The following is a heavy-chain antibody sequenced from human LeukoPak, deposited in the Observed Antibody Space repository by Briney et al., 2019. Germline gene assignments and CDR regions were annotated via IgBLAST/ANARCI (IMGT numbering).Heavy chain of an antibody. CDR2: ISSSSSYI. J-gene: IGHJ3*02. Sequence: PGGSLRLSCAASGFTFSNAWMTWVRQAPGKGLEWVSSISSSSSYIYYADSVKGRFTISRDNAKNSLYLQMNSLRAEDTAVYYCARVGYYDSSGYRAFDIWGQGTMVTVSS. CDR1: GFTFSNAW. CDR3: ARVGYYDSSGYRAFDI. D-gene: IGHD3-22*01. V-gene: IGHV3-21*01.